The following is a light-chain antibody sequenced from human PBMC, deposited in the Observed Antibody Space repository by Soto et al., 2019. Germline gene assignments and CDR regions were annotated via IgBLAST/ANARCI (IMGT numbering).Light chain of an antibody. J-gene: IGLJ1*01. CDR3: SSFTSRHTYV. CDR1: SSDIGGYNY. Sequence: QSALTQPASVSGSPGQSTTISCTGTSSDIGGYNYVSWYQQLPGEAPKLIIYDVSDRPSGVSTRFSGSKSGNTASLTISGLQAEDEGAYYCSSFTSRHTYVFGTGTKLTVL. V-gene: IGLV2-14*01. CDR2: DVS.